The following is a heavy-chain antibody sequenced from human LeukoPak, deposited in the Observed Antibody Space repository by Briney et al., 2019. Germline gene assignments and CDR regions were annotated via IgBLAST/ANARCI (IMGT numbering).Heavy chain of an antibody. CDR1: GFTFNDYA. V-gene: IGHV3-9*03. CDR3: AKAYYYDSSGYTYFDY. CDR2: ISWNSGTI. D-gene: IGHD3-22*01. J-gene: IGHJ4*02. Sequence: GGSLRLSCVASGFTFNDYAMHWVRQAPGKGLEWVSGISWNSGTIGYADSVKGRFTISRDNAKNSLYLQMNSLRAEDMAFYYCAKAYYYDSSGYTYFDYWGQGALVTVSS.